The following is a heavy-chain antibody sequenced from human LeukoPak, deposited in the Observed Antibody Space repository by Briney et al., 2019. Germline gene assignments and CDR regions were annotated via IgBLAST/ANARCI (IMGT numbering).Heavy chain of an antibody. CDR3: ARAGEHIVVVTAIYYYYYMDV. CDR2: INSDGSST. D-gene: IGHD2-21*02. CDR1: GFTFSSYW. Sequence: PGGSLRLSCAASGFTFSSYWMHWVRQAPGKGLVWVSRINSDGSSTSYADSVKGRFTISRDNAKSTLYLQMNSLRAEDTAVYYCARAGEHIVVVTAIYYYYYMDVWGKGTTVTVSS. V-gene: IGHV3-74*01. J-gene: IGHJ6*03.